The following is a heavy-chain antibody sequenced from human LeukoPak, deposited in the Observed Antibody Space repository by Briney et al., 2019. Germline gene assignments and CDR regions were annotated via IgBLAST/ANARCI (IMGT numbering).Heavy chain of an antibody. V-gene: IGHV5-51*01. CDR3: ARLIYYGSSGYYPPGSIDY. Sequence: GESLKISCKGSGYSFTSYWIGWVRRMPGKGLEWMGIIYPGDSDTRYSPSFQGQVTISADKSISTAYLQWSSLKASDTAMYYCARLIYYGSSGYYPPGSIDYWGQGTLVTVSS. D-gene: IGHD3-22*01. CDR1: GYSFTSYW. CDR2: IYPGDSDT. J-gene: IGHJ4*02.